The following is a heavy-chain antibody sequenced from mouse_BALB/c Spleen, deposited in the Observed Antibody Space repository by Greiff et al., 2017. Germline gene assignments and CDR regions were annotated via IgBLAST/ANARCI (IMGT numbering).Heavy chain of an antibody. Sequence: VQLQQSGAELVRPGTSVKVSCKASGYAFTNYLIEWVKQRPGQGLEWIGVINPGSGGTNYNEKFKGKATLTADKSSSTAYMQLSSLTSDDSAVYFSARNYRYDWYFDVWGEGTTVTVSS. D-gene: IGHD2-14*01. CDR1: GYAFTNYL. J-gene: IGHJ1*01. CDR3: ARNYRYDWYFDV. CDR2: INPGSGGT. V-gene: IGHV1-54*01.